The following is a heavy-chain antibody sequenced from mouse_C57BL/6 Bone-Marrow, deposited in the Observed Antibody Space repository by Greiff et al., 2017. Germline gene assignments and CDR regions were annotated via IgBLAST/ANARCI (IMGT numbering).Heavy chain of an antibody. CDR3: TGGYSLGYYIDY. CDR1: GFNIKDDY. V-gene: IGHV14-4*01. CDR2: IDPENGDT. Sequence: DVQLQESGAELVRPGASVKLSCTASGFNIKDDYMHWVKQRPEQGLEWIGWIDPENGDTEYASKFKGKAAITADTSSNTAYLQLSSLTSEDTAVNDCTGGYSLGYYIDYWDQGTALTVSS. J-gene: IGHJ2*01. D-gene: IGHD2-3*01.